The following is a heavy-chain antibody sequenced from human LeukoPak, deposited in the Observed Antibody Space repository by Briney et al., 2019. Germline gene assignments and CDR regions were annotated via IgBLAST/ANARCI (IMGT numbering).Heavy chain of an antibody. CDR2: INPNSGGT. CDR1: GYTFTGYY. Sequence: ASVKVSCKASGYTFTGYYMHWVRQAPGQGLEWMGRINPNSGGTNYAQKFQGRVTMTRDTSISTAYMELSRLRSDDTAVYYCATDPVHSSGYYYVGYWGQGNLVTVSS. J-gene: IGHJ4*02. CDR3: ATDPVHSSGYYYVGY. D-gene: IGHD3-22*01. V-gene: IGHV1-2*06.